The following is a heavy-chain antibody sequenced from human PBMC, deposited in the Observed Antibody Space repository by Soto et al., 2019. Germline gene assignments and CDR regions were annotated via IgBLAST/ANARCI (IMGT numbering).Heavy chain of an antibody. Sequence: QVQLQESGPGLVKPSQTLSLTCTVSGGSISSGDYYWSWIRQPPGKGLEWIGYIYYNGSTYYNPSLKSRVTISVDMAKDPFSLKLSSVAAADTAVDYCARGSFLWGATAAFDIWGQWTMLTVSS. J-gene: IGHJ3*02. CDR3: ARGSFLWGATAAFDI. CDR2: IYYNGST. CDR1: GGSISSGDYY. D-gene: IGHD3-16*01. V-gene: IGHV4-30-4*01.